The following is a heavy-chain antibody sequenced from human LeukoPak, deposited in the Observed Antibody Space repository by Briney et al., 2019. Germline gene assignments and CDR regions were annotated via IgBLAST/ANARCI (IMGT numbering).Heavy chain of an antibody. V-gene: IGHV1-8*03. D-gene: IGHD6-25*01. J-gene: IGHJ4*02. CDR1: GYTFSNND. CDR3: VRGAKCSGADCDSTKEYVYYFDY. Sequence: ASVKVSCKASGYTFSNNDINWVRQATGQGLEWMGWMNPISGNTGFAQKFQGRVTITRITSISTAYMEMSSLRSDDTAVYYYVRGAKCSGADCDSTKEYVYYFDYWGQGTLVTVSS. CDR2: MNPISGNT.